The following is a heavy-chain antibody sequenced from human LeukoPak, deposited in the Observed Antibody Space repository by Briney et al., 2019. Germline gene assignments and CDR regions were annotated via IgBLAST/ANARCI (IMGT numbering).Heavy chain of an antibody. CDR3: AKEWPDYGGNFGDGWYFDL. Sequence: GGSLRLSCAASGFTFSSYSMIWVRQAPGKGLEWVSGISGSGATIYYSESVKGRFTISRDNSKNTLYLQMNSLRAEDTAVYYCAKEWPDYGGNFGDGWYFDLWGRGTLVTVSS. V-gene: IGHV3-23*01. CDR1: GFTFSSYS. CDR2: ISGSGATI. D-gene: IGHD4-23*01. J-gene: IGHJ2*01.